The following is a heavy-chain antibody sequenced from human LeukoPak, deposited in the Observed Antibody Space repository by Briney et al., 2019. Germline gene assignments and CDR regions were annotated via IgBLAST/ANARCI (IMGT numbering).Heavy chain of an antibody. CDR3: AKGFAYYYDSSGYQIDY. Sequence: GRSLRLSCAASGFTFSSYGMHWVGQAPGKGLEGVAVISYDGSNKYYADSVKGRFTISRDNSKNTLYLQMNSLRAEDTAVYYCAKGFAYYYDSSGYQIDYWGQGTLVTVSS. D-gene: IGHD3-22*01. CDR1: GFTFSSYG. V-gene: IGHV3-30*18. J-gene: IGHJ4*02. CDR2: ISYDGSNK.